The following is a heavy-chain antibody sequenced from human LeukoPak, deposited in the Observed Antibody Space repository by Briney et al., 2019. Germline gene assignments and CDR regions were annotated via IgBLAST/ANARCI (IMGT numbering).Heavy chain of an antibody. J-gene: IGHJ4*02. D-gene: IGHD2-21*02. CDR1: GGSFSGYY. V-gene: IGHV4-34*01. CDR3: ARGVCSGGCYGLFNY. Sequence: SETLSLTCAVYGGSFSGYYWSWIRQPPGKGVEWIGEINHSGSTNYNPSLKSRVTISVDTSKNQFSLKLSSVTAADTAVYYCARGVCSGGCYGLFNYWGQGTLVTVSS. CDR2: INHSGST.